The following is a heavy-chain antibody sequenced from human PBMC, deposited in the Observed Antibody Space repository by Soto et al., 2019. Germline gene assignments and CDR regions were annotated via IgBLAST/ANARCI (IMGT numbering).Heavy chain of an antibody. Sequence: GGSLRLSCAASGFTFSSYEMNWVRQAPGKGLEWVSYISSSGSTIYYADSVKGRFTISRDNAKNSLYLQMNSLRAGDTAVYYCASIWWPPGGMDVWGQGTTVTVSS. CDR1: GFTFSSYE. CDR2: ISSSGSTI. CDR3: ASIWWPPGGMDV. D-gene: IGHD2-8*02. J-gene: IGHJ6*02. V-gene: IGHV3-48*03.